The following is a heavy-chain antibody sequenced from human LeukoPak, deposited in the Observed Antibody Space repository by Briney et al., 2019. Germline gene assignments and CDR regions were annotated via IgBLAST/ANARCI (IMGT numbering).Heavy chain of an antibody. CDR3: ASYLEGYYYGSGSYLS. J-gene: IGHJ5*02. D-gene: IGHD3-10*01. V-gene: IGHV1-69*05. CDR2: IIPIFGTA. Sequence: GASVKVSCKASGGTFSSYAISWVRQAPGQGLEWMGGIIPIFGTANYAQKFQGRVTMTTDTSTSTAYMELRSLRSDDTAVYYCASYLEGYYYGSGSYLSWGQGTLVTVSS. CDR1: GGTFSSYA.